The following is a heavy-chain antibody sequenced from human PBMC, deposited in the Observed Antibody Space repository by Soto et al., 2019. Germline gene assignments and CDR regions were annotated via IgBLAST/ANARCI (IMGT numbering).Heavy chain of an antibody. Sequence: PGGSLRLSCAASGFTFSSYSMNWVRQAPGKGLEWVSYISSSSSTIYYADSVKGRFTISRDNAKNSLYLQMNSLRDEDTAVYYCARALHYYDRRTPIQYYFDYWGQGTLVTVSS. CDR3: ARALHYYDRRTPIQYYFDY. CDR2: ISSSSSTI. J-gene: IGHJ4*02. CDR1: GFTFSSYS. V-gene: IGHV3-48*02. D-gene: IGHD3-22*01.